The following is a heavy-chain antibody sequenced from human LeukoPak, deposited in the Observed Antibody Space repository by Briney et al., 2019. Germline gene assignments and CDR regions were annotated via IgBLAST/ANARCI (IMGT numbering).Heavy chain of an antibody. CDR1: GGTFSSYG. Sequence: ASVKVSCKASGGTFSSYGWVRQAPGQGLEWMGGIISIFCTANYAQKFQGRVTITADESTSTAYMELSSLTSEDTAVYYCARGPPYDSSGYFDYWGQGTLLSVSS. J-gene: IGHJ4*02. CDR3: ARGPPYDSSGYFDY. V-gene: IGHV1-69*13. D-gene: IGHD3-22*01. CDR2: IISIFCTA.